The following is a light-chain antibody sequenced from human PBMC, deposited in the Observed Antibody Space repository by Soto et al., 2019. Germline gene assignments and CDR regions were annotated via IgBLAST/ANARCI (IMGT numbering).Light chain of an antibody. J-gene: IGLJ2*01. CDR1: NSNIGSNL. CDR3: AAWDDSLRDRV. CDR2: SDN. Sequence: QSVLTQPPSASGTPGQRVTISCSGSNSNIGSNLVPWYQQLPGTAPKCLIYSDNQRPSGVPDRISGSRSGTSASLAISGLQSEDEAEYYCAAWDDSLRDRVFGGGTKLTVL. V-gene: IGLV1-44*01.